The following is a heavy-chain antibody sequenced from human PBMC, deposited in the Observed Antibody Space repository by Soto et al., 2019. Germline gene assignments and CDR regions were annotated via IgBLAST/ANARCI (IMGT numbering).Heavy chain of an antibody. D-gene: IGHD2-15*01. J-gene: IGHJ6*02. Sequence: PGGSLRLSCAASGFTFSSYGMHWVRQAPGKGLEWVAVIWYDGSNKYYADSVKGRFTISRDNSKNTLYLQMNSLRAEDTAVYYCARDRRPRYCSGGSCYYYGMDVWGQGTTVTSP. CDR1: GFTFSSYG. CDR2: IWYDGSNK. V-gene: IGHV3-33*01. CDR3: ARDRRPRYCSGGSCYYYGMDV.